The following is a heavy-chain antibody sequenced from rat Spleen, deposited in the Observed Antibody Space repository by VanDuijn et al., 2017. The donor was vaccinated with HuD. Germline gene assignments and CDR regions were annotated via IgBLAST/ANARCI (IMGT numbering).Heavy chain of an antibody. V-gene: IGHV5-7*01. CDR1: GFTFGDYY. J-gene: IGHJ2*01. CDR2: IIYDGTRT. D-gene: IGHD1-10*01. Sequence: EVQLVESGGGLVHPGSSLELSCAASGFTFGDYYMAWVRQAPKKGLEWVATIIYDGTRTHYRDSVKGRFTISRDDAKSTLYLQLDSLRSEDTATYYCTTLITTRDYWGQGVMVTVSS. CDR3: TTLITTRDY.